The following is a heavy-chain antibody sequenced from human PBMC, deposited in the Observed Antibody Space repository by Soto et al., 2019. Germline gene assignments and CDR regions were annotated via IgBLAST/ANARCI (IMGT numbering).Heavy chain of an antibody. CDR3: ARGGGSNYYYYGMDV. D-gene: IGHD1-26*01. CDR2: INPNSGGT. V-gene: IGHV1-2*04. CDR1: GYTFTGYY. Sequence: GASVKVSCKASGYTFTGYYMHWVRQAPGQGLEWMGWINPNSGGTNYAQKFQGWVTMTRDTSISTAYMELSRLRSDDTAVYYCARGGGSNYYYYGMDVWGQGTTVTVPS. J-gene: IGHJ6*02.